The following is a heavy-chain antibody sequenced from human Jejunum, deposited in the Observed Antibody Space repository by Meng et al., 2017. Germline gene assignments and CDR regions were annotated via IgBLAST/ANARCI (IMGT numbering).Heavy chain of an antibody. V-gene: IGHV3-33*01. CDR3: ATDGGGTAFDD. Sequence: QVQLVESGGGVVQPGRSLRLSCAASGFTFSRYGMHWVRQAPGKGLEWVAVIWSDGSNKNYADSVKGRFTISRDNSKNMLYLQMNSLRAEDTAIYYCATDGGGTAFDDWGQGTLVTVSS. CDR2: IWSDGSNK. CDR1: GFTFSRYG. J-gene: IGHJ4*02. D-gene: IGHD1-1*01.